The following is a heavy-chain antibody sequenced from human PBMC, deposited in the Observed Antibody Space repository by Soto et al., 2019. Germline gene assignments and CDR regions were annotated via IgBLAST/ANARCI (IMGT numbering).Heavy chain of an antibody. CDR1: GYTFTSYY. CDR3: ARDERSSYSSAWYYFDY. Sequence: QVQLVQSGAEVKKPGASVKVSCKASGYTFTSYYMHCVRQAPGQGLEWMGIINTSGGSTSYAQTFQGRVTMTRDTSTSTVYMEPGSLSSEDTAVYYCARDERSSYSSAWYYFDYWGKGTLVTVSS. CDR2: INTSGGST. V-gene: IGHV1-46*01. J-gene: IGHJ4*02. D-gene: IGHD6-19*01.